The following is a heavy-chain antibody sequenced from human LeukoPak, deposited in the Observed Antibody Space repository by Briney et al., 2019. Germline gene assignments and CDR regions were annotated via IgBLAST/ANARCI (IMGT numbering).Heavy chain of an antibody. CDR3: ARQGTATSYYYYGMDV. CDR1: GYSFTNYW. Sequence: GESLKISCKGFGYSFTNYWIGWVRQMPGKGLEWMGIIYPGDSGTRYNPSFQGQVTISADRSISTAYLHWSSLKASDTAMYYCARQGTATSYYYYGMDVWGQGTTVTVSS. D-gene: IGHD5-18*01. V-gene: IGHV5-51*01. J-gene: IGHJ6*02. CDR2: IYPGDSGT.